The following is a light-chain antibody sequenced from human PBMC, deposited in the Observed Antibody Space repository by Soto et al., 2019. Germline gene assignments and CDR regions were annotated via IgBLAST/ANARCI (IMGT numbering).Light chain of an antibody. CDR2: WAS. V-gene: IGKV4-1*01. J-gene: IGKJ1*01. CDR3: QQYDSSIPWT. CDR1: QSLVYSDGNTY. Sequence: TQSPPSLPVTLGQPASISCKSSQSLVYSDGNTYLHWFQQKPGQPPQLLIYWASTRGSGVPDRFSGSGSETDFTLTISSRLDAEVAAYYFQQYDSSIPWTFGPGTKVDI.